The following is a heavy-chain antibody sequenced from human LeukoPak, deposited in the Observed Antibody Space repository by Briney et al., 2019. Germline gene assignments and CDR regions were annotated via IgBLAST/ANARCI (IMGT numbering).Heavy chain of an antibody. V-gene: IGHV3-48*01. Sequence: GGTLRLSCAASGFTFSSYSMNWVRQAPGEGLEWVSYISSSSSTIYDADSVKGRFTISRDNAKNSLYLQMNSLRAEDTAVYYCARDQYSSSWYGDYWGQGTLVTVSS. CDR3: ARDQYSSSWYGDY. D-gene: IGHD6-13*01. CDR2: ISSSSSTI. CDR1: GFTFSSYS. J-gene: IGHJ4*02.